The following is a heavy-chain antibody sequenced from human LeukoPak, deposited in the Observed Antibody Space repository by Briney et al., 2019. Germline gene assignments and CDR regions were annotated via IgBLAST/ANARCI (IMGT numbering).Heavy chain of an antibody. CDR2: IQVDGSKG. V-gene: IGHV3-30*02. J-gene: IGHJ2*01. D-gene: IGHD1-1*01. CDR1: GFNFRTFG. Sequence: AGGSLRLSCATSGFNFRTFGTHWLRQAPGKGLEWVAFIQVDGSKGSYADSVRGRFTISRDNAKNSLYLQMNSLRAEDTAVYYCARECWNDWYFDLWGRGTLVTVSS. CDR3: ARECWNDWYFDL.